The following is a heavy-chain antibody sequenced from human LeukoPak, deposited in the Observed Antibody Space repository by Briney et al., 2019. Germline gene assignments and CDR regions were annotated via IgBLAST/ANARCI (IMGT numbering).Heavy chain of an antibody. J-gene: IGHJ6*02. CDR1: GFTFSSYG. Sequence: GRSLRLSCAASGFTFSSYGMHWVRQAPGKGLEWVAAIWYDGSNKYYADSVKGRFTISRDNSKNTLYLQMNSLRAEDTAVYYCARDNDYYDSSGYYANGMDVWGQGTTVTVSS. CDR2: IWYDGSNK. CDR3: ARDNDYYDSSGYYANGMDV. D-gene: IGHD3-22*01. V-gene: IGHV3-33*01.